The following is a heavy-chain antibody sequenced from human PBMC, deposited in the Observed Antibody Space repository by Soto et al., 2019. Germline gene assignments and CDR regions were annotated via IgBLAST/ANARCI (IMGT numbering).Heavy chain of an antibody. CDR1: GGSFSGYY. CDR3: AYARTRLYYFDY. CDR2: INHSGST. J-gene: IGHJ4*02. D-gene: IGHD1-7*01. Sequence: SETLSLTCAVYGGSFSGYYWSWIRQPPGKGLEWIGEINHSGSTNYNPSLKSRVTISVDTSKNQFFLKLSSVTAADTAVYYCAYARTRLYYFDYWGQGTLVTVSS. V-gene: IGHV4-34*01.